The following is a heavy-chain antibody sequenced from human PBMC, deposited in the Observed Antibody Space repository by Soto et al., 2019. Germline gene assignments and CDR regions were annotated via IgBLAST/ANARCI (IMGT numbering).Heavy chain of an antibody. CDR2: IHYSGNT. CDR1: GDSISNYY. D-gene: IGHD6-6*01. V-gene: IGHV4-59*08. CDR3: ASLKYSSSPFDY. J-gene: IGHJ4*02. Sequence: SETLSLTCTVSGDSISNYYWSWIRQPPGKGLEWIGYIHYSGNTNYNPSLKTRVTISADTSKNQFSLKLSSVTAADTAVYYCASLKYSSSPFDYWGQGTLVTVSS.